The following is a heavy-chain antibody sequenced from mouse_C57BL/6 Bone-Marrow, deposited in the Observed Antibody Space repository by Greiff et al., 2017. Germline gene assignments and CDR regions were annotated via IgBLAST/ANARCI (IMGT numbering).Heavy chain of an antibody. V-gene: IGHV1-55*01. J-gene: IGHJ1*03. D-gene: IGHD1-1*01. CDR2: IYPGSGST. CDR3: ARGSTAVVAYWYFDV. Sequence: QVQLQQPGAELVKPGASVKMSCKASGYTFTSYWITWVKQRHGQGLAWIGDIYPGSGSTNYNEKFKSKATLTVDTSSSTAYMQLSSLTSEDSAVYYCARGSTAVVAYWYFDVWGTGTTVTGSS. CDR1: GYTFTSYW.